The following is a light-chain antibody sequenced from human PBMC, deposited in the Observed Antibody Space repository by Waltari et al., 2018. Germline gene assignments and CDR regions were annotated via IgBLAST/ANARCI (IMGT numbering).Light chain of an antibody. V-gene: IGLV2-14*03. CDR3: SSYAPSSTV. CDR2: DII. J-gene: IGLJ2*01. Sequence: QSALTQPASVSGSPGQSITISFTGTSSYIGGFAYVSWYQQHPGKAPKLMIYDIIKRPSGVSDRFSGSKSGNTASLTISGLQAEDEADYYCSSYAPSSTVFGGGTKLTVL. CDR1: SSYIGGFAY.